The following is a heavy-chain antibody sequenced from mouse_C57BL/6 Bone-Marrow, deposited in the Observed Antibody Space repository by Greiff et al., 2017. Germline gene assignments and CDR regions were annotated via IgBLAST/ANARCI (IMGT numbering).Heavy chain of an antibody. J-gene: IGHJ3*01. Sequence: VQLQQPGAELVMPGASVKLSCKASGYTFTSYWMHWVKQRPGQGLEWIGEIDPSDSYTNYNQKFKGKSTLTVDKSSSTAYMQLSSLTSEDSAVYYCARGSIVRRSFAYWGQGTLVTVSA. CDR3: ARGSIVRRSFAY. CDR1: GYTFTSYW. D-gene: IGHD2-5*01. V-gene: IGHV1-69*01. CDR2: IDPSDSYT.